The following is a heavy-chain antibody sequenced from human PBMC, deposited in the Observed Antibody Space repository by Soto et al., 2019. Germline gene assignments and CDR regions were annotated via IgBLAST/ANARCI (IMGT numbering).Heavy chain of an antibody. CDR2: ISTYNGDT. V-gene: IGHV1-18*01. CDR3: ARQGSWPYYYYGLDV. J-gene: IGHJ6*02. D-gene: IGHD1-26*01. CDR1: GYTFTTSG. Sequence: QVQLVQSGPEVRKPGASVKVSCEASGYTFTTSGITWVRQVRGQGLEWMGWISTYNGDTNSAQNFQGRVLMTADTSTGTAYMELMSLKSDDTAVYYCARQGSWPYYYYGLDVWGQGTTVTVSS.